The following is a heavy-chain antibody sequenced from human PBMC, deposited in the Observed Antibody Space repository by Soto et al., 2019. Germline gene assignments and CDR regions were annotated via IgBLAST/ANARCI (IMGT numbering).Heavy chain of an antibody. Sequence: GGSLRLSCAASGFTFSSYAMSWVRQAPGKGLEWVSAISGSGGSTYYADSVKGRFTISRDNSKNTLYLQMNSLRAEDTAVYYCAKCLYSDFWSGPGFDYWGQGTLVTVSS. V-gene: IGHV3-23*01. CDR2: ISGSGGST. CDR1: GFTFSSYA. J-gene: IGHJ4*02. D-gene: IGHD3-3*01. CDR3: AKCLYSDFWSGPGFDY.